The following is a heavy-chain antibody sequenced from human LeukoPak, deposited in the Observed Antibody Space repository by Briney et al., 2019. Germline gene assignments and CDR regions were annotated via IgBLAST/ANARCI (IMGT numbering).Heavy chain of an antibody. CDR2: INPYSGDT. CDR3: ARLPVTGSGDY. D-gene: IGHD6-19*01. J-gene: IGHJ4*02. V-gene: IGHV1-2*02. Sequence: ASVRVSCKASGYTFTDFYLHWVRQAPGQGLVWMGWINPYSGDTRYAEKFQGRVTMTTDTSNSTVYMEVNSLKSDDTAIYYCARLPVTGSGDYWGQGTLVVVSS. CDR1: GYTFTDFY.